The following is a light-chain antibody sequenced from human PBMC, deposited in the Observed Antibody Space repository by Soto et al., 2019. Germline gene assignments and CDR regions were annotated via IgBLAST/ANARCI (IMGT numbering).Light chain of an antibody. CDR3: AAWDDSLSGYVV. CDR1: SSNIGSNY. V-gene: IGLV1-47*01. Sequence: QALVTQPPSASGTPGQRVTISCSGSSSNIGSNYVYWYQQLPGTAPKLLIYRNNQRPSGVPDRFSGSKSGTSASLAISGLRSEDEADYYCAAWDDSLSGYVVFGGGTKLTVL. J-gene: IGLJ2*01. CDR2: RNN.